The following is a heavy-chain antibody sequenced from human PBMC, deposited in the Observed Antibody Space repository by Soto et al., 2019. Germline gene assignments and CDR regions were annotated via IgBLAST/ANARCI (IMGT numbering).Heavy chain of an antibody. J-gene: IGHJ5*02. Sequence: SETLSLTCAVSGGSISSGGYSWSWIRQPPGKGLEWIGYIYYSGSTYYNPSLKSRVTISVDTSKNQFSLKLSSVTAADTALYYCAKERGTSPLDPWGQGTLVTVSS. D-gene: IGHD2-2*01. V-gene: IGHV4-30-2*01. CDR3: AKERGTSPLDP. CDR1: GGSISSGGYS. CDR2: IYYSGST.